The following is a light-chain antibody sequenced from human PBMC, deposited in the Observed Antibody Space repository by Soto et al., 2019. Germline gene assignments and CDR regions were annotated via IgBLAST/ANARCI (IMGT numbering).Light chain of an antibody. J-gene: IGLJ3*02. Sequence: QSALTQPPSASGSLGQSVTISCTGTNSDIGSNNHVSWYQQHPGKAPKLIIHDVNKRPSGVPDRFSGSKSGTTASLTVSEVQTDDESDYYCSAYAGSNTLLFGGGTKLTVL. V-gene: IGLV2-8*01. CDR3: SAYAGSNTLL. CDR1: NSDIGSNNH. CDR2: DVN.